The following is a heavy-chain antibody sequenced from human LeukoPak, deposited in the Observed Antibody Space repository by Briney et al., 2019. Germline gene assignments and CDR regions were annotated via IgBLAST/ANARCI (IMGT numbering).Heavy chain of an antibody. D-gene: IGHD3-3*01. Sequence: PGGSLRLPCAASGFTFSSYSMNWVRQAPGKGLEWVSSISSSSSYIYYADSVKGRFTISRDNAKNSLYLQMNSLRAEDTAVYYCARDRYDFWSGYYVYWGQGTLVTVSS. CDR2: ISSSSSYI. V-gene: IGHV3-21*01. CDR3: ARDRYDFWSGYYVY. J-gene: IGHJ4*02. CDR1: GFTFSSYS.